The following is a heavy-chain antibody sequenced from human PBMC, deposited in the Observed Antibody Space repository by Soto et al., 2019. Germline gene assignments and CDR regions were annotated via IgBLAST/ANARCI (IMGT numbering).Heavy chain of an antibody. CDR3: ASHYCSSNSCYIPAGYYYGMDV. CDR2: IIPIFGTA. CDR1: GGTFSSYA. J-gene: IGHJ6*02. D-gene: IGHD2-2*02. Sequence: QVQLVQSGAEVKKPGSSVKVSCKASGGTFSSYAISWVRQAPGQGLEWMGGIIPIFGTANYAQKFQGRVTITADKSTSTAYMELSSLRSEDTAVYYCASHYCSSNSCYIPAGYYYGMDVWGQGTTVTVSS. V-gene: IGHV1-69*06.